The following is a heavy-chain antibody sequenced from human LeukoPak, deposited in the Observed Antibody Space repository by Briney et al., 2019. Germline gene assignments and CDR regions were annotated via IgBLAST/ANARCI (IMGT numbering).Heavy chain of an antibody. CDR1: GYTFTSYG. D-gene: IGHD3-10*01. J-gene: IGHJ4*02. V-gene: IGHV1-18*01. CDR2: ISAYNGNT. Sequence: ASVKVSCKASGYTFTSYGISWVRQAPGQGLEWMGWISAYNGNTNYAQKLQGRVTMTTDTSTSTAYMELRSLRSDDTAVYYCATYYYGSGSYKYYFDYWGQGTLVTVSS. CDR3: ATYYYGSGSYKYYFDY.